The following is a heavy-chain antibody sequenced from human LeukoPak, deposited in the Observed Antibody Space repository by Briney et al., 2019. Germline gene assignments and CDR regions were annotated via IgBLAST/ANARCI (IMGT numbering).Heavy chain of an antibody. V-gene: IGHV3-48*04. CDR1: GFTFSSYS. J-gene: IGHJ6*03. CDR3: ARGRRYYGSGRAYYMDV. CDR2: ISSSSSTI. Sequence: GGSLRLSCAASGFTFSSYSMNWVRQAPGKGLEWVSYISSSSSTIYYADSVKGRFTISRDNAKNSLYLQMNSLRAGDTAVYYCARGRRYYGSGRAYYMDVWGKGTTVTVSS. D-gene: IGHD3-10*01.